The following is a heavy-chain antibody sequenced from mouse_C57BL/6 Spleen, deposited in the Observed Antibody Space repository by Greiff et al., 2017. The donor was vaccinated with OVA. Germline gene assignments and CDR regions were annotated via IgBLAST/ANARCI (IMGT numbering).Heavy chain of an antibody. CDR1: GFSLTSYG. CDR2: IWSGGST. CDR3: ARPLYGSAMDY. D-gene: IGHD1-1*01. V-gene: IGHV2-2*01. Sequence: VQGVESGPGLVQPSQSLSITCTVSGFSLTSYGVHWVRQSPEKGLELLGVIWSGGSTDYNAAFISRLSISKDNSKSQVFFKMNSLQADDTAIYYCARPLYGSAMDYWGQGTSVTVSS. J-gene: IGHJ4*01.